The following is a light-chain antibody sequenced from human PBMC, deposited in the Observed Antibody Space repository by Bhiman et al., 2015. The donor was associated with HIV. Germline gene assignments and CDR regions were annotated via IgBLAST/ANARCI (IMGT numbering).Light chain of an antibody. CDR3: SSYTSSSLYV. V-gene: IGLV2-14*01. J-gene: IGLJ1*01. CDR1: SSDVGGYNY. CDR2: DVS. Sequence: QSALTQPASVSGSPGQSITISCTGTSSDVGGYNYVSWYQQHPGKAPKLMIYDVSKRPSGVSNRFSGSKSGNTASLTISGLQAEDEADYYCSSYTSSSLYVFGTGTKVHRP.